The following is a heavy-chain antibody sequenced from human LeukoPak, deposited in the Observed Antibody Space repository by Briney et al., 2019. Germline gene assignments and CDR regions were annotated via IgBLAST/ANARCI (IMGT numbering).Heavy chain of an antibody. Sequence: PGGSLRLSCAASGFTFSNYAMSWVRQAPGKGLEWVSAISGSGGSTYYADSVKGRFTISRDNSKNTLYLQMNSLRAEDTAVYYCAKEADFHSGYDSYFDYWGQGTLVTVSS. V-gene: IGHV3-23*01. CDR2: ISGSGGST. D-gene: IGHD5-12*01. CDR3: AKEADFHSGYDSYFDY. CDR1: GFTFSNYA. J-gene: IGHJ4*02.